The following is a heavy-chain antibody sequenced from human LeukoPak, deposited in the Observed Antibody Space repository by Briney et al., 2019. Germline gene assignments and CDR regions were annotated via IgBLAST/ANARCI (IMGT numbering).Heavy chain of an antibody. V-gene: IGHV4-59*08. CDR2: IYSSGNS. J-gene: IGHJ4*02. D-gene: IGHD4-17*01. CDR1: GGSISNYY. Sequence: SGTLSLTCSVSGGSISNYYWSWIRQPPGKGLEWIAYIYSSGNSNYNPSLKGRVTISVDTSKNQFSLKLSSVTAADTAVYYCARHPSWPDYGGTFDYWGQGTLVTVSS. CDR3: ARHPSWPDYGGTFDY.